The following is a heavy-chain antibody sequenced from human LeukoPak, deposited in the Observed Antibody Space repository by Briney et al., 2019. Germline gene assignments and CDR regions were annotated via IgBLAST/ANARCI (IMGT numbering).Heavy chain of an antibody. V-gene: IGHV3-23*01. CDR2: ISGSGGST. J-gene: IGHJ5*02. Sequence: GGSLRLSCAASGFTFSSYAMSWVRQAPGKGLEWVSAISGSGGSTYYADSVKGRFTISRDNSKNTLYLQMNSPRAEDTAVYYCAKDITMVRGVSRFDPWGQGTLVTVSS. D-gene: IGHD3-10*01. CDR1: GFTFSSYA. CDR3: AKDITMVRGVSRFDP.